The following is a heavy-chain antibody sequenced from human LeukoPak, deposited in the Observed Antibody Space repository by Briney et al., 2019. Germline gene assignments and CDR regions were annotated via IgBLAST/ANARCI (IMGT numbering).Heavy chain of an antibody. D-gene: IGHD3-3*01. CDR2: ISYDGSNK. Sequence: PGRSLRLSFAASGFTFSSYAMHWVRQAPGKGLEWVAVISYDGSNKYYADSVKGRFTISRDNSKNTLYLQMNSLRAEDTAVYYCAREGGSYYDFWSGYLKIFDYWGQGTLVTVSS. CDR3: AREGGSYYDFWSGYLKIFDY. CDR1: GFTFSSYA. V-gene: IGHV3-30-3*01. J-gene: IGHJ4*02.